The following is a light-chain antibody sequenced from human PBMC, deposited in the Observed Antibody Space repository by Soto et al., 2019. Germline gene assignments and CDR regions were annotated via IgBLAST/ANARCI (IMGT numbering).Light chain of an antibody. CDR3: HQYVGSPWA. V-gene: IGKV3-20*01. CDR2: GAT. Sequence: EIVLTQSPGTLSLSPGERATLFCRASQSVNRFLAWFQQKPGQAPRLLIYGATNRAAGVPDRFSGSGSDTDFTITITRLEPEDFALYYCHQYVGSPWAFGQGTKVE. CDR1: QSVNRF. J-gene: IGKJ1*01.